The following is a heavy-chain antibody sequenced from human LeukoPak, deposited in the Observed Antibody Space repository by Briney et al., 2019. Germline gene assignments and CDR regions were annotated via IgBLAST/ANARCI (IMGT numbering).Heavy chain of an antibody. D-gene: IGHD6-13*01. CDR3: ARAIAAAGVFDY. Sequence: SETLSLTCTVSGGSISSYYWSWIRQPPGKGLEWIGYIYYSGSTNYNPSLESRVTISVDTSKNQFSLKLSSVTAADTAVYYCARAIAAAGVFDYWGQGTLVTVSS. CDR2: IYYSGST. V-gene: IGHV4-59*01. CDR1: GGSISSYY. J-gene: IGHJ4*02.